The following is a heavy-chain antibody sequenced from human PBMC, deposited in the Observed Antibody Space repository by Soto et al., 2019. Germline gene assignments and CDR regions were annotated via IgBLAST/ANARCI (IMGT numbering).Heavy chain of an antibody. V-gene: IGHV3-23*01. CDR3: AMRAICSSRAFDI. D-gene: IGHD6-6*01. CDR2: ISDSGGIT. J-gene: IGHJ3*02. CDR1: GFAFSSHP. Sequence: VQLLESGGGLAQPGGSLRLSCAASGFAFSSHPMSWVRQAPEKGLEWVSGISDSGGITYNADSVKGRFTISRDNSKNTLLLQMNILRAEATAVYYLAMRAICSSRAFDIWGQGTMVTVSS.